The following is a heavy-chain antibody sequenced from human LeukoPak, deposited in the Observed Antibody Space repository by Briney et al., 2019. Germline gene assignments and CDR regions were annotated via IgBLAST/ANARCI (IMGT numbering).Heavy chain of an antibody. V-gene: IGHV3-15*01. CDR2: IKSKSDSGTT. J-gene: IGHJ4*02. CDR3: TSNLVHCGGDCYHFDY. D-gene: IGHD2-21*02. CDR1: GFTFSNAW. Sequence: GGSLRLSCAASGFTFSNAWMSWVRQAPGKGLEWVGRIKSKSDSGTTDYAAPAKGRFTISRGDSKNTLFLQMNSLKTEDTAVYYCTSNLVHCGGDCYHFDYWGQGTLVTVSS.